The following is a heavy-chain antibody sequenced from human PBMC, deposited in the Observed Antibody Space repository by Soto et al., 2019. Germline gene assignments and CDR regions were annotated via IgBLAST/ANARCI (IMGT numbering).Heavy chain of an antibody. J-gene: IGHJ6*02. Sequence: EVQLVESGGGLVKPGGSLRLSGAASGFTFSSYSMNWVRQAPGKGLEWVSSISSSSSYIYYADSVKGRFTISRDNAKNSLYLQMNSLRAEDTTVYYCARDMIIAAAGTWLVRDYYGMDVWGQGTTVTVSS. V-gene: IGHV3-21*01. CDR2: ISSSSSYI. D-gene: IGHD6-13*01. CDR1: GFTFSSYS. CDR3: ARDMIIAAAGTWLVRDYYGMDV.